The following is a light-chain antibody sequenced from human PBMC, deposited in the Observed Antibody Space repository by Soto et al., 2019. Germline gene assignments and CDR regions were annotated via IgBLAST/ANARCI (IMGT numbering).Light chain of an antibody. CDR3: VLYMGNGISV. CDR1: SGSVSTSYY. J-gene: IGLJ2*01. V-gene: IGLV8-61*01. CDR2: STK. Sequence: QAVVTQEPSFSVSPGGTVTLTCGLSSGSVSTSYYPSWYQQTPGQAPRTLIYSTKTRSSGVPDRFSGSILGNKAALTITGAQADDESDYYCVLYMGNGISVFGGGTKLTVL.